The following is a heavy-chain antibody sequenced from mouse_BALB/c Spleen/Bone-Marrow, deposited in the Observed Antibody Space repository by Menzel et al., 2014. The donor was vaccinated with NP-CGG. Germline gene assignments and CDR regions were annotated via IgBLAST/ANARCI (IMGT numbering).Heavy chain of an antibody. CDR3: AREGWLLRFDY. CDR2: INPYNDGT. D-gene: IGHD2-3*01. CDR1: GYTFTAYV. V-gene: IGHV1-14*01. Sequence: VQLKQSGPELVKPGASVKMSCKASGYTFTAYVMHWVKQKPGQGLGWIGYINPYNDGTNYIEKFKGKATLTSDIPSSTAYMELSSLTSEDSAVYYCAREGWLLRFDYWGQGTTLTVSS. J-gene: IGHJ2*01.